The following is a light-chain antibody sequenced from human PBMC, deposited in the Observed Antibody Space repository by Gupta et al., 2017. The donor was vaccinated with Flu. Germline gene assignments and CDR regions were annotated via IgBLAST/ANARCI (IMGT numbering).Light chain of an antibody. CDR1: QSLLSPSNKNNY. CDR2: WAS. CDR3: QQHFYTPVT. Sequence: DIVLSQSPDSLTVSLGERATINCKSSQSLLSPSNKNNYLTWYQQKAGQPPKLLIYWASARGSGVSDRFSGSGSGTNFTLTISSLQAEDVAVYYCQQHFYTPVTFGGGTTVEI. V-gene: IGKV4-1*01. J-gene: IGKJ4*01.